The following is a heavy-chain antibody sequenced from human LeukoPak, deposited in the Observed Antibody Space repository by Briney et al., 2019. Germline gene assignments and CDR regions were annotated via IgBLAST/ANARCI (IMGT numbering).Heavy chain of an antibody. Sequence: GGSLRLSCAASGSTFSSYSMNWVRQAPGKGLEWVSSISSSSSYIYYADSVKGRFTISRDNAKNSLYLQMNSLRAEDTAVYYCARAEDFWSGYLFDYWGQGTLVTVSS. CDR2: ISSSSSYI. J-gene: IGHJ4*02. D-gene: IGHD3-3*01. CDR3: ARAEDFWSGYLFDY. CDR1: GSTFSSYS. V-gene: IGHV3-21*01.